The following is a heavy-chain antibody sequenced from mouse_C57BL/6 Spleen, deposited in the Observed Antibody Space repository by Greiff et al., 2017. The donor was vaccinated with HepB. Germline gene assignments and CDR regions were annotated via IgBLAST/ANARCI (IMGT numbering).Heavy chain of an antibody. Sequence: VQLQQSGPELVKPGASVKISCKASGYAFSSSWMNWVKQRPGKGLEWIGRIYPGDGDTNYNGKFKGKATLTADKSSSTAYMQLSSLTSEDSAVYFCARGRNYAMDYWGQRTSVTVSS. D-gene: IGHD6-1*01. V-gene: IGHV1-82*01. CDR3: ARGRNYAMDY. CDR1: GYAFSSSW. J-gene: IGHJ4*01. CDR2: IYPGDGDT.